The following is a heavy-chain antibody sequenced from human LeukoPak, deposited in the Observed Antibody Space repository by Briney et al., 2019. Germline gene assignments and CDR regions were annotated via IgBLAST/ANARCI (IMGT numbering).Heavy chain of an antibody. V-gene: IGHV3-30*04. Sequence: PGGSLRLSCAASGFTFSSYAMHWVRQAPGKGLEWVAIISYDGSNKSYVKSVKGRFTISRDNSKNTLYLQMNSLRAEDTAVYYCEKDIGIAVDPAFDYWGQGTLVTVSS. D-gene: IGHD6-19*01. CDR1: GFTFSSYA. J-gene: IGHJ4*02. CDR2: ISYDGSNK. CDR3: EKDIGIAVDPAFDY.